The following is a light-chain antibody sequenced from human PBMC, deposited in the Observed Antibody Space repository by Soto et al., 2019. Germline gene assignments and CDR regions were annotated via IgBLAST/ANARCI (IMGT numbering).Light chain of an antibody. Sequence: DIQMTQPPSSLSASVGDRVTITCRASQGIYNYLAWYQQKPGKAPKLLIYAASTLEAGVPSRFSGSGSGTDFTLTISSLQPEDVATYYCHKYDSALLTFGQGTRLVIK. CDR2: AAS. V-gene: IGKV1-27*01. CDR3: HKYDSALLT. CDR1: QGIYNY. J-gene: IGKJ5*01.